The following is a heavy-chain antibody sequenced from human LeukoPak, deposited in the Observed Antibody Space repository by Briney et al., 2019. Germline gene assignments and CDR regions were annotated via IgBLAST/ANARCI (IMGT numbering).Heavy chain of an antibody. V-gene: IGHV3-43*02. D-gene: IGHD5-18*01. CDR2: ISGDGGST. Sequence: GGSLRLSCAASGFTFDDYAMHWVRQAPGKGLEWVSLISGDGGSTYYADSVKGRFIISRDNSKNSLYLQMNSLRTEDIALYYCAKDILLTAMIDYWGQGTLVTVSS. J-gene: IGHJ4*02. CDR1: GFTFDDYA. CDR3: AKDILLTAMIDY.